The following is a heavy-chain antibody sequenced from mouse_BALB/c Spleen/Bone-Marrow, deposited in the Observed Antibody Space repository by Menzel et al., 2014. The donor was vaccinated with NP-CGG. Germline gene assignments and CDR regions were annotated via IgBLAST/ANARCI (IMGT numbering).Heavy chain of an antibody. V-gene: IGHV1-67*01. D-gene: IGHD2-2*01. CDR2: ISTHSGNT. CDR3: ARSGYGYDWFAY. J-gene: IGHJ3*01. CDR1: GYTFTDYA. Sequence: QVQLQQPGPELVRPGVSVKISCKGSGYTFTDYAMHWVKQSRAKSLEWIGVISTHSGNTNYNQKFKGKATMTVDKSSSTAYMELARLTSEDSAIYYCARSGYGYDWFAYWGQGTLVTVSA.